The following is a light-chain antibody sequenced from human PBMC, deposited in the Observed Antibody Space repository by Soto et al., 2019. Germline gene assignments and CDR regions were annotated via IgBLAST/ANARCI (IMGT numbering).Light chain of an antibody. CDR2: EGT. V-gene: IGLV2-23*03. CDR1: SSDVGSYDL. J-gene: IGLJ2*01. CDR3: FSYAFSSTFV. Sequence: QSALTQPASVSGSPGQSITISCTGTSSDVGSYDLVSWYQQYPGKAPRLMIYEGTKRPSGVSNRFSGSKSGNTASLIIAGLQAEDEADYSCFSYAFSSTFVFGGGTKLTVL.